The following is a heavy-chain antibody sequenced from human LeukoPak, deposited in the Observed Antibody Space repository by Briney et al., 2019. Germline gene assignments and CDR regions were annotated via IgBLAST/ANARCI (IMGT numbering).Heavy chain of an antibody. CDR2: SSAGNGNT. V-gene: IGHV1-3*02. CDR1: GYTFTNYA. J-gene: IGHJ4*02. Sequence: ASVKVSCKASGYTFTNYAMHWVRQAPGQRLKWMGWSSAGNGNTKYSQEFQGRVTISRDTSASTAYMELSSLRSEDMAVYYCARGHSGYDIDYWGQGTLVTVSS. CDR3: ARGHSGYDIDY. D-gene: IGHD5-12*01.